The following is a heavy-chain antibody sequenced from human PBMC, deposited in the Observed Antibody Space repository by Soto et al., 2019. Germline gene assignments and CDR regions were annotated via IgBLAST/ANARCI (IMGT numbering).Heavy chain of an antibody. CDR3: AIPAIMAARSYFDA. Sequence: PSETLSLTCAVSSGSISSSNWWSWVRQPPGKGLEWIGEIYHSGSTNYNPSLKSRVTISVDKSKNQFSLKLSSVTAADTAVYYCAIPAIMAARSYFDACGKGTLVTVSS. J-gene: IGHJ4*02. D-gene: IGHD6-25*01. CDR1: SGSISSSNW. V-gene: IGHV4-4*02. CDR2: IYHSGST.